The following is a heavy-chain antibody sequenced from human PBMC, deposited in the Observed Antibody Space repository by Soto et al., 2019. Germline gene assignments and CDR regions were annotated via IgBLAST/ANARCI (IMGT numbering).Heavy chain of an antibody. D-gene: IGHD2-15*01. CDR3: ARGGGGYYYYGVDV. CDR1: GFVFSGYA. J-gene: IGHJ6*02. CDR2: ITYDGSSK. V-gene: IGHV3-30-3*01. Sequence: QVPLVESGGGVVQPGMSLRLSCAASGFVFSGYAMHWVRQAPGKGLEWLSLITYDGSSKYYAESVKGRFTISRDSSKNMVYLQMNSLRPGDTAVYYCARGGGGYYYYGVDVWGQGTTVTVSS.